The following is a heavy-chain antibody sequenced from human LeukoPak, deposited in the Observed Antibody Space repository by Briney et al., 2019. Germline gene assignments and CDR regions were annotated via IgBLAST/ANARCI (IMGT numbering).Heavy chain of an antibody. J-gene: IGHJ4*02. V-gene: IGHV3-7*01. CDR2: IKQDGSEK. CDR1: GFTFSTYW. Sequence: GGSLRVSCAASGFTFSTYWRSWVRQAPGKGLEWVANIKQDGSEKNYVDSVKGRFTISSDNAKNSLYLQMNSLRAEDMAVYYCARSRYLDYWGQGTLVTVFS. CDR3: ARSRYLDY.